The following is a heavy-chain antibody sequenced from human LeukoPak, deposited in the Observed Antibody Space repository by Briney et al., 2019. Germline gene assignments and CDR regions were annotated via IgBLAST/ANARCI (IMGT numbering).Heavy chain of an antibody. V-gene: IGHV1-24*01. Sequence: VASVKVSCKVSGYTLTELSMHWVRQAPGKGLEWMGGFDPEDGETIYAQKLQGRVTMTTDTSTSTAYMELRSLRSDDTAVYYCARDQYSSGYYGQSPIDYWGQGTLVTVSS. CDR1: GYTLTELS. D-gene: IGHD3-22*01. CDR2: FDPEDGET. J-gene: IGHJ4*02. CDR3: ARDQYSSGYYGQSPIDY.